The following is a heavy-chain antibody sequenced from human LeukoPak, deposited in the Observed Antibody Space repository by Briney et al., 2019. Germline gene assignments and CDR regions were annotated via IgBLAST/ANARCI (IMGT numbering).Heavy chain of an antibody. D-gene: IGHD3-3*01. CDR3: ARGDTIFGVVIYYFDY. CDR1: GYTFTGYY. J-gene: IGHJ4*02. CDR2: MNPNSGNT. V-gene: IGHV1-8*02. Sequence: GASVKVSCKASGYTFTGYYMHWVRQAPGQGLEWMGWMNPNSGNTGYAQKFQGRVTMTRNTSISTAYMELSSLRSEDTAVYYCARGDTIFGVVIYYFDYWGQGTLVTVSS.